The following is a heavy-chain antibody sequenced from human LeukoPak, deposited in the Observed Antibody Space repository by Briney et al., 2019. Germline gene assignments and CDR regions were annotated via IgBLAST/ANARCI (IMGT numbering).Heavy chain of an antibody. J-gene: IGHJ4*02. V-gene: IGHV4-34*01. CDR2: INHNGST. CDR3: ARGLGGYFDY. D-gene: IGHD3-16*01. CDR1: GGSFSGYY. Sequence: SETLSLTCAVYGGSFSGYYWSWIRQPPGKGLEWIGEINHNGSTNYNPSLKSRVTISVDTSKNQFSLKLSSVTAADTAVYYCARGLGGYFDYWGQGTLVTVSS.